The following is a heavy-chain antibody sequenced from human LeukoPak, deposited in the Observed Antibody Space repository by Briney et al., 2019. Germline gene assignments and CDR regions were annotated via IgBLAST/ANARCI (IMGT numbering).Heavy chain of an antibody. Sequence: PGGSLILSCAASGLTFSRYNMNWVRHAPGKGLEWVSSITSSSLYIYYADSVKGRFTIYRDNAKISLYLQMNSLRADDRAVYYCVRVGYSSGWRAPDFDYWGQGTLVTVSS. J-gene: IGHJ4*02. CDR3: VRVGYSSGWRAPDFDY. CDR2: ITSSSLYI. V-gene: IGHV3-21*01. CDR1: GLTFSRYN. D-gene: IGHD6-19*01.